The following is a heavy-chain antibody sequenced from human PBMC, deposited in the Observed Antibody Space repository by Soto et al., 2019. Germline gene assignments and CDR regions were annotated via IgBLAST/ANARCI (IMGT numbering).Heavy chain of an antibody. Sequence: ASVKVSCKTSRFTFSSSAVHGVRQARGQRLQWIGWIDVGNANANYAQKLQQRVTMTRDISKSTAYMELRSLRSDDTAVYYCARDPPYSSGWYAGFDPWGQGTLVTVSS. CDR2: IDVGNANA. D-gene: IGHD6-19*01. J-gene: IGHJ5*02. CDR1: RFTFSSSA. V-gene: IGHV1-58*01. CDR3: ARDPPYSSGWYAGFDP.